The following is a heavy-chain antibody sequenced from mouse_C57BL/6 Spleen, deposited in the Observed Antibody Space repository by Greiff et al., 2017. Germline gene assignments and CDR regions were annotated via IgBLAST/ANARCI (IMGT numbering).Heavy chain of an antibody. CDR2: IYPGDGDT. CDR1: GYAFSSSW. Sequence: VQGVESGPELVKPGASVKISCKASGYAFSSSWMNWVKQRPGKGLEWIGRIYPGDGDTNYNGKFKGKATLTADKSSSTAYMQLSSLTSEDSAVYFCARSFDGYYDDWGPGTTLTVSS. CDR3: ARSFDGYYDD. V-gene: IGHV1-82*01. J-gene: IGHJ2*01. D-gene: IGHD2-3*01.